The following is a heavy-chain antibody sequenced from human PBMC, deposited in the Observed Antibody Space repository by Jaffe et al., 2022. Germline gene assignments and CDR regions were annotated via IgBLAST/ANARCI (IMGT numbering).Heavy chain of an antibody. CDR1: GFSLSTSGVG. CDR2: IYWDDDK. Sequence: QITLKESGPTLVKPSQTLTLTCTFSGFSLSTSGVGVGWIRQPPGKALEWLALIYWDDDKRYSPSLKSRLTITKDTSKNQVVLTMTNMDPLDTATYYCAHSLRRWFGVFDWFDPWGQGTLVTVSS. V-gene: IGHV2-5*02. CDR3: AHSLRRWFGVFDWFDP. D-gene: IGHD3-10*01. J-gene: IGHJ5*02.